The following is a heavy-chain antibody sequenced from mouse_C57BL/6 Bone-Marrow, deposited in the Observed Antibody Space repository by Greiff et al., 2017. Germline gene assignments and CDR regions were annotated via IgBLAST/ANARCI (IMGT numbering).Heavy chain of an antibody. D-gene: IGHD2-4*01. CDR2: IYPRSGNT. Sequence: VKLQESGAELARPGASVKLSCKASGYTFTSYGISWVKQRTGQGLEWIGEIYPRSGNTYYNEKFKGKATLTADKSSSTAYMELRSLTSEGSAVDFCARSVYDNDPWFAYWGKGTLVTVSA. V-gene: IGHV1-81*01. CDR3: ARSVYDNDPWFAY. J-gene: IGHJ3*01. CDR1: GYTFTSYG.